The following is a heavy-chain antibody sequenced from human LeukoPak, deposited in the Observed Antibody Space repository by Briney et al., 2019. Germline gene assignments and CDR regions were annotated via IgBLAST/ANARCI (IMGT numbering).Heavy chain of an antibody. J-gene: IGHJ4*02. CDR1: GVTFSSYV. D-gene: IGHD1-26*01. CDR2: ISSSSSYI. Sequence: GGSLRLSCEASGVTFSSYVMSWVRQAPGKGLEWVSSISSSSSYIYYADSVKGRFTISRDNAKNSLYLQMNSLRAEDTAVYYCARDSILKGRGSSTDYWGQGTLVTVSS. V-gene: IGHV3-21*01. CDR3: ARDSILKGRGSSTDY.